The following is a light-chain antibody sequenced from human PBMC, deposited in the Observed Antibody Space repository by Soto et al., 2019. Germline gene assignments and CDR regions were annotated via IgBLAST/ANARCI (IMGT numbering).Light chain of an antibody. J-gene: IGKJ4*01. CDR1: HSLGRW. CDR3: QQYNTDST. CDR2: GAS. Sequence: DIQMTQSPSTLSASVGDRVTITCRASHSLGRWLAWYQQKPVKATKLLIYGASSLEIGVPSRLSRSGSGTEFILTISSLQPDDFETYYCQQYNTDSTFGGGTKV. V-gene: IGKV1-5*01.